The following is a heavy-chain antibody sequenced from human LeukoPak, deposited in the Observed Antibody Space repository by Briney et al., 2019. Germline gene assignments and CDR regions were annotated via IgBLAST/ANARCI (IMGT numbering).Heavy chain of an antibody. CDR3: ATHEYSSSFDY. J-gene: IGHJ4*02. Sequence: SETLSLTCTVSGGSISSSSYNWGWIRQPPGKGLEWIGSIYNSGTTSYNPSLKSRVTISIDTSKSQFSLKLSSVTAAVTAVYYCATHEYSSSFDYWGQGNLVTVSS. CDR1: GGSISSSSYN. D-gene: IGHD6-6*01. CDR2: IYNSGTT. V-gene: IGHV4-39*07.